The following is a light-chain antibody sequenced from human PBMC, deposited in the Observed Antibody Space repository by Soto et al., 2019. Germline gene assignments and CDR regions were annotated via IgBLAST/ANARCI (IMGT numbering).Light chain of an antibody. CDR3: CSYRSGSTI. CDR1: SSDVGGHNG. Sequence: QSVLTQPASVSGSPGQSITFSCTGTSSDVGGHNGVSWYQHYPGKAPKLIIYDVSNRPSGVSNRFSGSKSGNTATLTISGLQADDEADYYCCSYRSGSTIFGGGTKVTVL. V-gene: IGLV2-14*03. CDR2: DVS. J-gene: IGLJ2*01.